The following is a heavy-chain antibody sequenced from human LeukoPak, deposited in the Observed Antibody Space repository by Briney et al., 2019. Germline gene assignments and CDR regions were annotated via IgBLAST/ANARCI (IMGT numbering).Heavy chain of an antibody. V-gene: IGHV3-33*01. CDR1: GFTFSSYG. CDR2: IWYDGSNK. CDR3: SIARRYYYDSSGYEDY. Sequence: GGSLRLSCAASGFTFSSYGMHWVRQAPGKGLEWVAVIWYDGSNKYYADSVKGRFIISRDNSKNTLYLQMNSLRAEDTAVYYCSIARRYYYDSSGYEDYWGQGTLVTVSS. D-gene: IGHD3-22*01. J-gene: IGHJ4*02.